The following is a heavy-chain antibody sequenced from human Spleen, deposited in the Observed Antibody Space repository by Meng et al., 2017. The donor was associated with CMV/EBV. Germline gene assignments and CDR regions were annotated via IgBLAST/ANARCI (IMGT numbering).Heavy chain of an antibody. D-gene: IGHD2-2*02. Sequence: ASVKVSCKVSGYTLTQLSMHWVRQAPGKGLEWMGGLDPEDGETIYAQKFQGRVTMTEDTSTDTAYMELSSLRSDDTAVYYCAKGLGDQQVYGGYYHYGMDVWGQGTTVTVSS. CDR2: LDPEDGET. J-gene: IGHJ6*02. V-gene: IGHV1-24*01. CDR3: AKGLGDQQVYGGYYHYGMDV. CDR1: GYTLTQLS.